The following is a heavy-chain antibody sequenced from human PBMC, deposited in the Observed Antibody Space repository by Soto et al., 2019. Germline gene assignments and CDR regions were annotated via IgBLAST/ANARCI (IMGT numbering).Heavy chain of an antibody. CDR1: GGTFIDYL. CDR2: IYPGDSDT. Sequence: ESLTICWKWSGGTFIDYLIVLVRPLPGKGLEWMGIIYPGDSDTRYSPSFQGHVTITDDKSTSTAYLQWNTLKASDTAVYYCARDVGYDSIGDGWGQGNTVTFS. D-gene: IGHD3-22*01. V-gene: IGHV5-51*01. CDR3: ARDVGYDSIGDG. J-gene: IGHJ6*02.